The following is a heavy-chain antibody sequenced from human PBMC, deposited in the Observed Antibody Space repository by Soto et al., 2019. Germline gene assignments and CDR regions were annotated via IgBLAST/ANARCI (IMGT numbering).Heavy chain of an antibody. J-gene: IGHJ3*02. CDR1: TDSFNDYY. D-gene: IGHD5-18*01. CDR3: ARDVGIQDAFDI. V-gene: IGHV4-59*13. CDR2: IYHSGNT. Sequence: QVRLHESGPGLVKPSETLSLTCTVSTDSFNDYYWSWIRQPPGKGLEWIGSIYHSGNTNYNPSLESRVSISVDTSKIQSSLGLSSVTAADTAVYYCARDVGIQDAFDIWGQGTLVTVSS.